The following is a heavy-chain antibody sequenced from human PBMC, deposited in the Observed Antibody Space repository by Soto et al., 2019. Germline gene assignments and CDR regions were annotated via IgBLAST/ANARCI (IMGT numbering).Heavy chain of an antibody. CDR3: TRDAKYYDILTGYFVNDY. Sequence: QVQLVQSGAEVKKPGASVKVSCKASGYTFSNFGISWVRQAPGQGLEWLGWISTDNGNTKSAQKFQGRVTMTADTAATTAYMALRSLRSDDTAVYFCTRDAKYYDILTGYFVNDYWGQGTLVTVSS. D-gene: IGHD3-9*01. CDR1: GYTFSNFG. V-gene: IGHV1-18*01. CDR2: ISTDNGNT. J-gene: IGHJ4*02.